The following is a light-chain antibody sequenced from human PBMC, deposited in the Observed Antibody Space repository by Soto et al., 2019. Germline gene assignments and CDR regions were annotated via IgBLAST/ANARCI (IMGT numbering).Light chain of an antibody. CDR3: SSYSISTAYL. V-gene: IGLV2-14*01. Sequence: QSVLTQPASVSGSPGQTITISCTGTSSDVGGYDYVSWYQLHPGKAPKPMIFEVSNRPSGVSYRFSGSKSGNTASLTISGLQAEDEDDYFCSSYSISTAYLFGTGTKVTVL. CDR1: SSDVGGYDY. J-gene: IGLJ1*01. CDR2: EVS.